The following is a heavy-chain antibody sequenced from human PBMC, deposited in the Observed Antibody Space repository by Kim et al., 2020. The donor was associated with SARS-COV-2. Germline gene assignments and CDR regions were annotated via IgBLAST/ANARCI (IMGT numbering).Heavy chain of an antibody. CDR1: GFTLSSYE. CDR2: ISSSGSTI. J-gene: IGHJ4*01. V-gene: IGHV3-48*03. Sequence: GGSLRLSCAASGFTLSSYEMNWVRQAQGKWLEWVSYISSSGSTIYYADSVKCRFTTSRDNAKNSLYLQRNSLRAVDTAVYYCARGYCSSTSCYGVFDYWGHGTLVTVSS. CDR3: ARGYCSSTSCYGVFDY. D-gene: IGHD2-2*01.